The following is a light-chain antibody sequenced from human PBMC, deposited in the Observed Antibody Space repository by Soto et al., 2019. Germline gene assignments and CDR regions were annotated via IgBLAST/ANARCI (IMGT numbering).Light chain of an antibody. J-gene: IGLJ2*01. V-gene: IGLV2-23*01. CDR1: SIDVGSYNL. Sequence: QSALTQPASVSGSPGQSLTISCTGPSIDVGSYNLVSWYQQHPGKAPKLMIYEGSKRPSGVSNRFSGSKSGNTASLTISGLQAEDEADYYCCSYAGSSTVVFGGGTKLTVL. CDR2: EGS. CDR3: CSYAGSSTVV.